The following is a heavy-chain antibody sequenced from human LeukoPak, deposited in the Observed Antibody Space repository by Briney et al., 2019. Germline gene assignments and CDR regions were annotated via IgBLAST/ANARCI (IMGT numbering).Heavy chain of an antibody. CDR2: ISENGSIK. CDR3: ARKVVVVAATDWFDP. CDR1: GFTLSTHV. Sequence: PGGSLRLSCAASGFTLSTHVMHWVRQAPGKGLEWVAVISENGSIKYYADSVRGRFTISRDNSKNTLYLQMNSLTPGDTAVYYCARKVVVVAATDWFDPWGQGTLVTVSP. J-gene: IGHJ5*02. D-gene: IGHD2-15*01. V-gene: IGHV3-30*04.